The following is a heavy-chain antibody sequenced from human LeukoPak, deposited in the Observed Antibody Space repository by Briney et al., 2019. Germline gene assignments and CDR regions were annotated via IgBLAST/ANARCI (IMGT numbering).Heavy chain of an antibody. Sequence: PGGSLRLSCAASGFTFSRNVMHWVRQAPGKGLEWVATISYDGNNKFYADSVKGRFTVSRDNAKSTVYLQMISLGDEDTAVYYCARDFEPADNPYFYYYMDVWGAGTTVTVSS. J-gene: IGHJ6*03. V-gene: IGHV3-30*07. D-gene: IGHD2-2*01. CDR2: ISYDGNNK. CDR1: GFTFSRNV. CDR3: ARDFEPADNPYFYYYMDV.